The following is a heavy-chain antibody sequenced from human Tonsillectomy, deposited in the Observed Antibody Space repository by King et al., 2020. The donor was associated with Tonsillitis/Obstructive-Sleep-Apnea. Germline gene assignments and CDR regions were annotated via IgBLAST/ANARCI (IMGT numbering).Heavy chain of an antibody. CDR2: ISYDGSNK. D-gene: IGHD1-7*01. V-gene: IGHV3-30*04. J-gene: IGHJ6*02. CDR1: GFTFSGYA. CDR3: ARQLELRIEDDMDV. Sequence: VQLVESGGGVVQPGRSLRLSCAASGFTFSGYAMHWVRQAPGKGLEWVTIISYDGSNKYYTDSVKGRFTTSRDNSKNTLYLQMNSLRAEDTAVYYCARQLELRIEDDMDVWGQGTTVTVSS.